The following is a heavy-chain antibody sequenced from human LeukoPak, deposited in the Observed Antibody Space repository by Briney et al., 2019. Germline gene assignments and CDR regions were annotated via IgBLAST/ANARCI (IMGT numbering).Heavy chain of an antibody. Sequence: SDTLSLTCTVSGGSISSYYWRWIRQPPGKGLEWVGYIYYSWSTNYNPSLKSRVTISVDTSKNQFSLKRSSVTAADTAVYYCARAIRIQLWRTLDYWGEGTLATVSS. D-gene: IGHD5-18*01. CDR1: GGSISSYY. J-gene: IGHJ4*02. CDR2: IYYSWST. CDR3: ARAIRIQLWRTLDY. V-gene: IGHV4-59*07.